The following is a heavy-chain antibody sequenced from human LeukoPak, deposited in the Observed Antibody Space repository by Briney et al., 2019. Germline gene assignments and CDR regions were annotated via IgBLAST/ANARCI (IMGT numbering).Heavy chain of an antibody. CDR1: GFTFSSYA. V-gene: IGHV3-23*01. D-gene: IGHD2-21*02. CDR2: ISGSGGST. J-gene: IGHJ4*02. CDR3: AKGNTPVAYCGGDCYPLHY. Sequence: GGSLRLSCAASGFTFSSYAMSWVRQAPGKGLEWVSAISGSGGSTYYVDSVKGRFTISRDNSKNTLYLQMNSLRAEDTAVYYCAKGNTPVAYCGGDCYPLHYWGQGTLVTVSS.